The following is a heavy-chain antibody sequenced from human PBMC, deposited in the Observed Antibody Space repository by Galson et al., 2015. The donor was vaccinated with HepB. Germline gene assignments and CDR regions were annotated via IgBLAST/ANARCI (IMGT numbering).Heavy chain of an antibody. CDR3: ARDLGNEQWLVLGY. J-gene: IGHJ4*02. CDR1: GYTFTSYA. Sequence: SVKVSCKASGYTFTSYAMNWVRQAPGQGLEWMGWINTNTGNPTYARGFTGRFVFSLDTSVSTAYLQISSLKAEDTAVYYCARDLGNEQWLVLGYWGQGTLVTVSS. D-gene: IGHD6-19*01. CDR2: INTNTGNP. V-gene: IGHV7-4-1*02.